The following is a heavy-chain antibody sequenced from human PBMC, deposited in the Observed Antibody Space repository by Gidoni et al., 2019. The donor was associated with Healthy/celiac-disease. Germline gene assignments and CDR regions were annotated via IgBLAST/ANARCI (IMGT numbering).Heavy chain of an antibody. D-gene: IGHD3-16*01. CDR1: GFTFSSYA. CDR3: ARENQGGGAIYYYYGMDV. Sequence: QVQLVESGGGVVQPGRSLRLSCAASGFTFSSYARHWVRQAPGKGLEWVAVISYDGSNKYNADSVKGRFTISRDNSKNTLYLQMNSLRAEDTAVYYCARENQGGGAIYYYYGMDVWGQGTTVTVSS. CDR2: ISYDGSNK. V-gene: IGHV3-30*04. J-gene: IGHJ6*02.